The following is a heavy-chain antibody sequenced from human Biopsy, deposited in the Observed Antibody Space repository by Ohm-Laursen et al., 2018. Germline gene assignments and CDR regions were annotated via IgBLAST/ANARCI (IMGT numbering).Heavy chain of an antibody. CDR1: GVYISDYY. D-gene: IGHD3/OR15-3a*01. CDR2: IYCSGST. J-gene: IGHJ4*02. CDR3: ASRGLVMASDYYFDD. V-gene: IGHV4-4*09. Sequence: SQTLSLTCSVSGVYISDYYWSWIRQPPGRGLEWVGSIYCSGSTNYNPSLKSRVTVSADTSKSQLSLHLTSVTAADTAVYYCASRGLVMASDYYFDDWGQGTLVTVSS.